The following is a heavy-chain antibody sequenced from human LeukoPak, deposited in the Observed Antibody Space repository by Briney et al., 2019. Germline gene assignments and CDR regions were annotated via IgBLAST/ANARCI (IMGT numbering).Heavy chain of an antibody. D-gene: IGHD3/OR15-3a*01. CDR1: GFTFSSYG. CDR3: AEGDWATGYFDY. V-gene: IGHV3-30*02. CDR2: IRYDGSNK. J-gene: IGHJ4*02. Sequence: PGGSLRLSCAASGFTFSSYGMHWVRQAPGKGLEWVAFIRYDGSNKYYADSVKDRFIISRDNSKNTLYLQMNSLRAEDTAVYYLAEGDWATGYFDYWGQGTLVTVSS.